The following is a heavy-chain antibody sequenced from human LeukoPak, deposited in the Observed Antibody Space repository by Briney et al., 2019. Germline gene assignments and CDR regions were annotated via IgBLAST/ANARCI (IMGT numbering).Heavy chain of an antibody. CDR2: ISSSSISI. CDR1: GFTFSSYS. D-gene: IGHD1-7*01. Sequence: PGGSLRLSCAVSGFTFSSYSMNWVRQAPGKGLEWVAYISSSSISIFYADSVKGRLTISRDNAKNSLYLQMNRLRAEETAVYYCASPLITGTTFDYWGQGTLVTVSS. J-gene: IGHJ4*02. CDR3: ASPLITGTTFDY. V-gene: IGHV3-48*04.